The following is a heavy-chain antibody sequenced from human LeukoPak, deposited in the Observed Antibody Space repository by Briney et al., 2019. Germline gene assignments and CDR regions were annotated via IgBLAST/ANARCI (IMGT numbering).Heavy chain of an antibody. CDR3: ARPRGYSWRYFDY. CDR1: GGSFSGYY. CDR2: INHSGST. J-gene: IGHJ4*02. Sequence: KPSETLSLTCAVYGGSFSGYYWSWIRQPPGKGLEWIGEINHSGSTNYNPSLKSRVTISVDTSKNQFSLKLSSVTAADTAVYYCARPRGYSWRYFDYWGQGTLVTVSS. D-gene: IGHD5-18*01. V-gene: IGHV4-34*01.